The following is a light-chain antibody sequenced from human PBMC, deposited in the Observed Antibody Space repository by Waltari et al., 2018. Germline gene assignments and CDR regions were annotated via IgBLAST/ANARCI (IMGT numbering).Light chain of an antibody. Sequence: HSALTQPASVSGSPGQSITISCTGTRSDVGAYDFVSWYRQHPDKVPHLIIFDVTERPSGLSARFSGSKSGNTASLTISGLQADDEADYYCAAYTSSSNFVFGSGTTVTV. CDR3: AAYTSSSNFV. CDR1: RSDVGAYDF. V-gene: IGLV2-14*03. CDR2: DVT. J-gene: IGLJ1*01.